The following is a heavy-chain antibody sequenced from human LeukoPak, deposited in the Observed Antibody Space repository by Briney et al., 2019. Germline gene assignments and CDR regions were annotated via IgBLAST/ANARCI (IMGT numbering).Heavy chain of an antibody. CDR3: ARDRLTFDY. D-gene: IGHD6-6*01. J-gene: IGHJ4*02. CDR1: GYTFTDYY. V-gene: IGHV1-2*02. CDR2: IDPNSGAT. Sequence: ASLKVSSKASGYTFTDYYTHSVWPAPGQGRGWMGWIDPNSGATKYAQKFQGRVTMTRDTSISTAYMELRRLRSDDTALYYCARDRLTFDYWGQGTLVTVSS.